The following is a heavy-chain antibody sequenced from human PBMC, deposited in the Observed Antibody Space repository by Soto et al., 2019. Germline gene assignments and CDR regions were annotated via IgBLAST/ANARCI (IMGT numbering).Heavy chain of an antibody. CDR1: GYSFTSYW. J-gene: IGHJ6*02. V-gene: IGHV5-10-1*01. Sequence: GDSLKISCKGSGYSFTSYWISWVRQMPGKGLEWMGRIDPSDSYTNYSPSFQGHVTISADKSISTAYLQWSSLKASDTAMYYCARLGIAVEDYDDYGMDVWGQGTMVTVSS. CDR3: ARLGIAVEDYDDYGMDV. CDR2: IDPSDSYT. D-gene: IGHD6-19*01.